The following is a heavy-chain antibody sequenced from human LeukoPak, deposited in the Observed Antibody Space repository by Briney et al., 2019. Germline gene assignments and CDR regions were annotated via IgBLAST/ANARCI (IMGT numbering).Heavy chain of an antibody. CDR2: IYTGGTT. Sequence: PGGSLRLSCAASGFTVSSSNYMNWVRQAPGEGLEWVLGIYTGGTTYYTDSVKGRFTISRDNPNNTLYLQMHSLRAEDTAVYYCAREISRFGIWGQGTLVTVSS. D-gene: IGHD3-16*01. V-gene: IGHV3-66*01. CDR1: GFTVSSSNY. CDR3: AREISRFGI. J-gene: IGHJ4*02.